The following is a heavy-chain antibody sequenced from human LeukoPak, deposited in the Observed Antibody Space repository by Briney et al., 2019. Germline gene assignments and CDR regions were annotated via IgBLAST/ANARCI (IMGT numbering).Heavy chain of an antibody. Sequence: SETLSLTCTVSGGSISSYYWSWIRQPPGKGLEWIGYIYYSGSTNYNPSLKSRVTISVDTSKNQFSLKLSSVTAADTAVYYCARSRPGGGYYYWYFDLWGRGTLVTVSS. V-gene: IGHV4-59*01. J-gene: IGHJ2*01. D-gene: IGHD3-22*01. CDR1: GGSISSYY. CDR3: ARSRPGGGYYYWYFDL. CDR2: IYYSGST.